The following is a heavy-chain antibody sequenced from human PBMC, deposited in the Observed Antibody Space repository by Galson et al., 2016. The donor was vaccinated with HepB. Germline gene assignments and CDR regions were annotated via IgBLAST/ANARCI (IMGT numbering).Heavy chain of an antibody. D-gene: IGHD5-12*01. J-gene: IGHJ6*03. CDR3: ARGDSGYDYFRLPFGYYYYMDV. CDR2: ISYSGST. CDR1: GDSISSGDYY. V-gene: IGHV4-30-4*01. Sequence: PLSLTCTVSGDSISSGDYYWNWIRQPPGKGLEWIGYISYSGSTYYNPSLKSRVTISVYTSKNQFSLNLSSVTAADTAMYYCARGDSGYDYFRLPFGYYYYMDVWGKGTTVTVSS.